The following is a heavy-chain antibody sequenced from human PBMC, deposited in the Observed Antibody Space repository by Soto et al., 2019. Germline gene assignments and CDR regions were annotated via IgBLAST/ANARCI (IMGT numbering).Heavy chain of an antibody. CDR2: ISYDGSNK. J-gene: IGHJ4*02. Sequence: QVQLVESGGGVVQPGRSLRLSCAASGFTFSSYAMHWVRQAPGKGLEWVAVISYDGSNKYYADSVKGRFTISRDNSKNTLYLQMNSLRAEDTAVYYCARAGDQQLLVYYFDYWGQGTLVTVSS. D-gene: IGHD6-13*01. CDR1: GFTFSSYA. CDR3: ARAGDQQLLVYYFDY. V-gene: IGHV3-30-3*01.